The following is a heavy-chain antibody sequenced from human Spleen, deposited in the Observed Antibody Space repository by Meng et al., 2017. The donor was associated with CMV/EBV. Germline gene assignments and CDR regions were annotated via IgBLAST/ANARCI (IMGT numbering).Heavy chain of an antibody. Sequence: GGSLRLSCAASGFTFSSYTMNWVRQAPGKGLEWVSYISNSGSAKYYADSLRGRFTISRDNSKNTLFLQMNSLRAEDTAVYYCARVAAAGRGMDVWGQGTKVTVSS. J-gene: IGHJ6*02. D-gene: IGHD6-13*01. CDR2: ISNSGSAK. CDR3: ARVAAAGRGMDV. CDR1: GFTFSSYT. V-gene: IGHV3-48*01.